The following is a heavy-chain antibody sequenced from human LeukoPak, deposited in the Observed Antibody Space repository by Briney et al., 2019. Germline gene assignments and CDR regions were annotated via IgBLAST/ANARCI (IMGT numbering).Heavy chain of an antibody. CDR3: ARERVVVGHLSYDIDN. V-gene: IGHV3-30*01. CDR2: ISYDGTIK. CDR1: GVSFSSYA. D-gene: IGHD1-26*01. Sequence: GGSLRLSCDASGVSFSSYARHWVRQAPGKGLEWLAIISYDGTIKYYADSVEGRFTISRDNSMRKLYLHMDSLRGDDSAVYYCARERVVVGHLSYDIDNWGQGTLVTVPS. J-gene: IGHJ4*02.